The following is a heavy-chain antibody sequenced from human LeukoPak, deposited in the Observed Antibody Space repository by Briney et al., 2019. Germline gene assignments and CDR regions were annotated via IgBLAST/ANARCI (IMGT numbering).Heavy chain of an antibody. CDR1: GGSLSGYY. CDR2: INHSGTT. V-gene: IGHV4-34*01. Sequence: SETVSLTCAVYGGSLSGYYWSWIRQPPGKGLEWIGEINHSGTTNYNPSLKSRVTISVDTSKNQFSLKLSSVTAADTAVYYCARGDRYSSSWPFDFWGQGTLVTVSS. CDR3: ARGDRYSSSWPFDF. D-gene: IGHD6-13*01. J-gene: IGHJ4*02.